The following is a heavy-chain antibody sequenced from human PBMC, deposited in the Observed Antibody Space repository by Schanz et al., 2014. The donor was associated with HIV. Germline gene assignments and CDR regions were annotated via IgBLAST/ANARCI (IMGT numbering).Heavy chain of an antibody. J-gene: IGHJ5*02. CDR2: VGHSGST. V-gene: IGHV4-31*03. Sequence: QVQLQESGPGLVKPSQTLSLTCTVSGDSITSSISSGGYYWSWIRQHPGKGLEWIGEVGHSGSTNYPPSLKSRVTMSVATSKNQFSLRLVSVTAADTAVYYCARSRTGVVTDNNWFDPWGQGTLVTVSS. D-gene: IGHD3-3*01. CDR3: ARSRTGVVTDNNWFDP. CDR1: GDSITSSISSGGYY.